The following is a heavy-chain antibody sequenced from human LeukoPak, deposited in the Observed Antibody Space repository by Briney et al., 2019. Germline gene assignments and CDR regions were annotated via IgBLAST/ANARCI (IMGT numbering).Heavy chain of an antibody. CDR1: GFTFSAYA. J-gene: IGHJ5*01. V-gene: IGHV3-23*05. CDR2: IITSGSRT. Sequence: GGSLRLSCVASGFTFSAYAMHWVRQAPGKGLEWVSGIITSGSRTHYSDSVKGRFTISRDNSNNILYLEMNNLRVEDTAVYFCAKDSEVVPALREKDNRLDSWGQGTLVTVSS. CDR3: AKDSEVVPALREKDNRLDS. D-gene: IGHD2-2*01.